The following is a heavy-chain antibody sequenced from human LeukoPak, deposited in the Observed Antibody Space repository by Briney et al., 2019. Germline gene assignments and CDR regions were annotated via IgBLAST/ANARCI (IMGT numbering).Heavy chain of an antibody. D-gene: IGHD5-12*01. CDR2: ISGSGGST. CDR3: AKDDYSGYDQTFDY. V-gene: IGHV3-23*01. J-gene: IGHJ4*02. Sequence: GGSLRLSCAASGSTFSSYAMSWVRQAPGKGLEWVSAISGSGGSTYYADSVKGRFTISGDNSKNTLYLQMNSLRAEDTAVYYCAKDDYSGYDQTFDYWGQGTLVTVSS. CDR1: GSTFSSYA.